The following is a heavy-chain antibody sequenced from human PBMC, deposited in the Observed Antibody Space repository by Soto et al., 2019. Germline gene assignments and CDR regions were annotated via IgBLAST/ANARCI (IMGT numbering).Heavy chain of an antibody. CDR1: GGSISSSSYY. D-gene: IGHD3-10*01. CDR3: ARHSTMVRGAHYYFYYLDV. J-gene: IGHJ6*03. CDR2: IYYSGST. V-gene: IGHV4-39*01. Sequence: QLQLQESGPGLVKPSETLSLTCTVSGGSISSSSYYWGWIRQPPGKGLEWIGRIYYSGSTYYNPSLKSRATISVDTSKNQFAPKLSSVTAADTAVYYCARHSTMVRGAHYYFYYLDVWGKGTTVTVSS.